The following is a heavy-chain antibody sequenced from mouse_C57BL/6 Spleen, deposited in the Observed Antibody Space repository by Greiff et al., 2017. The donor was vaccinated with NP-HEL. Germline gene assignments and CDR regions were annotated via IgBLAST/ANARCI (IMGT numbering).Heavy chain of an antibody. Sequence: QVQLQQPGAELVRPGSSVKLSCKASGYTFTSYWMDWVKQRPGQGLEWIGNIYPSDSETHYNQKFKDKATLTVDKSSSTAYMQLSSLTSEDSAVYYCARGDGYYFYFDYWGQGTTLTVSS. CDR2: IYPSDSET. J-gene: IGHJ2*01. V-gene: IGHV1-61*01. CDR3: ARGDGYYFYFDY. D-gene: IGHD2-3*01. CDR1: GYTFTSYW.